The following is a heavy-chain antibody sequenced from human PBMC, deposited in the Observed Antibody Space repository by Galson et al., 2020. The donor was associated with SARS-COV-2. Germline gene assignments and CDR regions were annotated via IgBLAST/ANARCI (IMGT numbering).Heavy chain of an antibody. J-gene: IGHJ6*02. Sequence: KIGESLKISCAASGFTFSSYSMNWVRQAPGTGLEWVSSISSSSSYIYYADSVKGRFTISRDNDKNSLYLQMNSLRAEDTAVYYWILAEYSSSSGENYYYGMDVWSQGTTVTVSS. CDR3: ILAEYSSSSGENYYYGMDV. V-gene: IGHV3-21*04. D-gene: IGHD6-6*01. CDR2: ISSSSSYI. CDR1: GFTFSSYS.